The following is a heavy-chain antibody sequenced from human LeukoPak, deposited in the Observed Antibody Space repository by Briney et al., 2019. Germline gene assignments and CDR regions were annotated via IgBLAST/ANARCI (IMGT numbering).Heavy chain of an antibody. V-gene: IGHV1-2*02. CDR3: ARRDCSSTSCYGNP. Sequence: GASVKVSCKASGYTFTGYYMHWVRQAPGQGLEWMGWINPNSGGTNYAQKFQGRVTMTRDTSISTAYMELSRLRSDDTAVYYCARRDCSSTSCYGNPWGQGTLVTVSS. J-gene: IGHJ5*02. D-gene: IGHD2-2*01. CDR2: INPNSGGT. CDR1: GYTFTGYY.